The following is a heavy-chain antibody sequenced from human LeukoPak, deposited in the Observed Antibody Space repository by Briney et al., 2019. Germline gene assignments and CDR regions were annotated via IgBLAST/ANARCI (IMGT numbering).Heavy chain of an antibody. J-gene: IGHJ4*02. CDR2: IYHSGST. CDR1: GYSISSGYY. Sequence: KTSETLSLTCAVSGYSISSGYYWGWIRQPPGKGLEWIGSIYHSGSTYYNPSLKSRVTISVDTPKNQFSLKLSSVTAADTAVYYCARVKYSSGWYYYFDYWGQGTLVTVSS. CDR3: ARVKYSSGWYYYFDY. D-gene: IGHD6-19*01. V-gene: IGHV4-38-2*01.